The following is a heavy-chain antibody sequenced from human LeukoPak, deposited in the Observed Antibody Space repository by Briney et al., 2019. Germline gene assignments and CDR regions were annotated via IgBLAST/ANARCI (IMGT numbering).Heavy chain of an antibody. V-gene: IGHV3-9*03. CDR1: GFTFDDYA. CDR3: ASSKSYYGAFDY. D-gene: IGHD3-10*01. Sequence: GGSLGLSCVVSGFTFDDYAMHWVRQAPGKGLEWISGISWNSGSIGYGDSVKGRFTISRDNAKNSLYLQMSSLSTEDMALYYCASSKSYYGAFDYWGQGTLVTVSS. J-gene: IGHJ4*02. CDR2: ISWNSGSI.